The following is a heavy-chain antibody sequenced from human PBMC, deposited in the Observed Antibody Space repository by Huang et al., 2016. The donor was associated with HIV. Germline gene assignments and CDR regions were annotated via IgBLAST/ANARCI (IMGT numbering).Heavy chain of an antibody. J-gene: IGHJ6*02. Sequence: QVQLQESGPGLVKPSETLSLTCTVSGGSISSYYWRWIRQPPGKGLAWIGYIHYSGSTNYNPSLKSRVTTSVDTSKNQFFRKLSSVTAADTAVYYCARGGPYSRDYYYYGMDVWGQGTTVTVSS. CDR1: GGSISSYY. CDR3: ARGGPYSRDYYYYGMDV. CDR2: IHYSGST. V-gene: IGHV4-59*01. D-gene: IGHD6-13*01.